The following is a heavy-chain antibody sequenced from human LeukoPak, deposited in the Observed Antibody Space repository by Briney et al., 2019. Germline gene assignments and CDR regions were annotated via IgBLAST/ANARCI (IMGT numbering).Heavy chain of an antibody. J-gene: IGHJ5*02. CDR2: IYHSGST. CDR1: GGSISSGGYY. V-gene: IGHV4-30-2*01. Sequence: SQTLSLTCTVSGGSISSGGYYWSWIRQPPGKGLEWIGYIYHSGSTYYNPSLKSRVTISVDRSKNQFSLKLSSVTAADTAVYYCARAGYCSSTSCYTPNWFDPWGQGTLVTVSS. CDR3: ARAGYCSSTSCYTPNWFDP. D-gene: IGHD2-2*02.